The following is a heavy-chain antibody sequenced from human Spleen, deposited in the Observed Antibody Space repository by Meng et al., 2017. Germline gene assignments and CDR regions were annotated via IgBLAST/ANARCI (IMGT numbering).Heavy chain of an antibody. Sequence: QVQLQQWGAGLLEPSETLSLTCVVSGGSFSGYYWSWIRQPPGKGLEWIGETNHSGCTNYNPSLESRATISVDTSQNNLSLKLSSVTAADSAVYYCARGPTTMAHDFDYWGQGTLVTVSS. CDR3: ARGPTTMAHDFDY. J-gene: IGHJ4*02. D-gene: IGHD4-11*01. CDR1: GGSFSGYY. V-gene: IGHV4-34*01. CDR2: TNHSGCT.